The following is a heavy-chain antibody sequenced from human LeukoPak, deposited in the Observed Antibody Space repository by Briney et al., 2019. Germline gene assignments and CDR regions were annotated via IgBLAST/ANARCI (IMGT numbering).Heavy chain of an antibody. D-gene: IGHD2-2*01. CDR3: ARAPITSPFYFDY. Sequence: GGSLRLSCTASGFAFDEHGMSGVRQVPGKGLEWVSGINWSGGSTGYADPLRGRFTISRDNAKNSLYLQMDSLRAEDTASYYCARAPITSPFYFDYWGQGTLVTVSS. J-gene: IGHJ4*02. V-gene: IGHV3-20*04. CDR2: INWSGGST. CDR1: GFAFDEHG.